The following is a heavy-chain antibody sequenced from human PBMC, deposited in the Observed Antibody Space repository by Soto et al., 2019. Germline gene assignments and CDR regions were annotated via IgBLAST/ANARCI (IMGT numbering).Heavy chain of an antibody. Sequence: ASVKVSCKASGYTFTGYAMHWVRQAPGQRLEWMGWINAGNGNTKYSQKFQGRVTMTRDTSTSTVYMELSSLRSEDTAVYYCAREAGELPSVGWGQGTLVTVSS. CDR3: AREAGELPSVG. J-gene: IGHJ4*02. V-gene: IGHV1-3*01. D-gene: IGHD1-26*01. CDR1: GYTFTGYA. CDR2: INAGNGNT.